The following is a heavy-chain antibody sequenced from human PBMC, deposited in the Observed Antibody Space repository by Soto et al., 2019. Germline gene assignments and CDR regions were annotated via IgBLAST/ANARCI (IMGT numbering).Heavy chain of an antibody. J-gene: IGHJ5*02. CDR2: MFHSGST. CDR3: AGGHFGVVPTVGWFDP. CDR1: GYFISSGYY. D-gene: IGHD2-2*01. Sequence: SETLSLTCAVSGYFISSGYYWGWIRQPPGKGLEWIGSMFHSGSTHYNPSLKSRVTISVDTSKDHYSLRLSSVTASDTAVYYCAGGHFGVVPTVGWFDPWGQGTLVTVSS. V-gene: IGHV4-38-2*01.